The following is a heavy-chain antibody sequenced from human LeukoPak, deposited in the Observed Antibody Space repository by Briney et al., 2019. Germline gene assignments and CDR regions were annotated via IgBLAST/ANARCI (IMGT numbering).Heavy chain of an antibody. CDR3: ARQRRDGYNPVPFDY. V-gene: IGHV4-39*01. J-gene: IGHJ4*02. D-gene: IGHD5-24*01. CDR2: IYYSGSI. Sequence: SETLSLTCTVSGGSISSSSYYWGWIRQPPGKGLEWIGSIYYSGSIYYNPSLKSRVTISVDTSKNQFSLRLSSVTAADTAVYYCARQRRDGYNPVPFDYWGQGTLVTVSS. CDR1: GGSISSSSYY.